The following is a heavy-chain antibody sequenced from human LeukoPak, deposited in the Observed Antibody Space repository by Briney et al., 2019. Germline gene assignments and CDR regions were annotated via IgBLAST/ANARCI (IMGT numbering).Heavy chain of an antibody. CDR1: GFTFSSYA. CDR3: ARETWSNYYDSSGYSSVFDY. Sequence: GRSLRLSCAASGFTFSSYAMPWVRQAPGKGLEWVAVISYDGSNKYYADSVKGRFTISRDNSKNTLYLQMNSLRAEDTAVYYCARETWSNYYDSSGYSSVFDYWGQGTLVTVSS. V-gene: IGHV3-30*01. CDR2: ISYDGSNK. J-gene: IGHJ4*02. D-gene: IGHD3-22*01.